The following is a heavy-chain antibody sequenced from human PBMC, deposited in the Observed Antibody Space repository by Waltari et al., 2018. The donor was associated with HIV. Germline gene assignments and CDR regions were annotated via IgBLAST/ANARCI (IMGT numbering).Heavy chain of an antibody. D-gene: IGHD3-22*01. V-gene: IGHV3-74*01. CDR2: INGDGSTT. CDR1: GFPFSRYW. CDR3: ARIAYDSSGYGWFDP. J-gene: IGHJ5*02. Sequence: EVQLVESGGGLVQPGGSLRLSCAASGFPFSRYWMRWVRQAPGKGLVWVSRINGDGSTTSYADSVKGRFTISRDNAKNTLYLQMNSLRAEDTAVYYCARIAYDSSGYGWFDPWGQGTLVTVSS.